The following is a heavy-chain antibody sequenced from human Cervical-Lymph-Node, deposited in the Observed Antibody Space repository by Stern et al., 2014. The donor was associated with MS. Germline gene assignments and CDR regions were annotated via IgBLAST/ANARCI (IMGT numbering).Heavy chain of an antibody. J-gene: IGHJ4*02. D-gene: IGHD4-17*01. V-gene: IGHV3-48*01. Sequence: EDQLVESGGNLIQPGGSLRLSCAASGFTFSTYNMNWVRQAPGKGLEWISYISSSSSTIYYADSVKGRFTISRDDAENSLYLQMNSLRAEDTALYYCARDAGGLYTYGADCWGQGTLVTVSS. CDR1: GFTFSTYN. CDR2: ISSSSSTI. CDR3: ARDAGGLYTYGADC.